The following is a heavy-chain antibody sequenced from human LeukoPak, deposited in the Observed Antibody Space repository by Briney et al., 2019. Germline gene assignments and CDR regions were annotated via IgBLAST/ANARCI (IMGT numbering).Heavy chain of an antibody. J-gene: IGHJ4*02. CDR3: ARARLAMSDVFVS. CDR2: VYHSGST. V-gene: IGHV4-59*02. Sequence: SETLSLTCSVSGHSVSSYYWIWIRQPPGKGLEWIGYVYHSGSTNYNPSLNSRVTISLDTSKNQFSLKLTSVTAADTAVYYCARARLAMSDVFVSWGQGTLVTVSS. D-gene: IGHD3-3*01. CDR1: GHSVSSYY.